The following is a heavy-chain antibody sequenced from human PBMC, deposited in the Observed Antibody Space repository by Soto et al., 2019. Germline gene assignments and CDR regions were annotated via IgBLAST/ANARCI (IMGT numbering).Heavy chain of an antibody. CDR2: IYYSGST. Sequence: SLTCTVSGGSVSSGSYYWSWIRQPPGKGLEWIGYIYYSGSTNYNPSLKSRVTISVDTSKNQFSLKLSSVTAADTAVYYCARDNSYGAPFDYWGQGTLVTVSS. D-gene: IGHD5-18*01. V-gene: IGHV4-61*01. CDR1: GGSVSSGSYY. J-gene: IGHJ4*02. CDR3: ARDNSYGAPFDY.